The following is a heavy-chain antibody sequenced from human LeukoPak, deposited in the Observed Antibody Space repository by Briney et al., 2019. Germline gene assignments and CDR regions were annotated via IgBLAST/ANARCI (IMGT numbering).Heavy chain of an antibody. CDR2: ISAYNDNT. Sequence: ASVKLSCKASGYTFTSYGISWVRQPRGQGLEWMGWISAYNDNTNYAQKLQGRVTMTTDTSTSTPYMELRSLRSDHTAVYYCARESGSGSYYGMDVWGKGTTVTVSS. J-gene: IGHJ6*04. V-gene: IGHV1-18*04. CDR1: GYTFTSYG. D-gene: IGHD3-10*01. CDR3: ARESGSGSYYGMDV.